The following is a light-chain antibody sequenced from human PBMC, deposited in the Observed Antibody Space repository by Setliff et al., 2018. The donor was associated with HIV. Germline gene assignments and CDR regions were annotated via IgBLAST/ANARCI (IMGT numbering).Light chain of an antibody. Sequence: QSALTQPASVSGSPGQSITISCTGTSSDVGGYNYASWYQQHPGKAPKLMIYEVSNRPSGVSDRFSGSKSGNTASLTISGLQTEDEADYFCSSYTSSSPLYVFGTGDQGHRP. J-gene: IGLJ1*01. CDR1: SSDVGGYNY. V-gene: IGLV2-14*01. CDR3: SSYTSSSPLYV. CDR2: EVS.